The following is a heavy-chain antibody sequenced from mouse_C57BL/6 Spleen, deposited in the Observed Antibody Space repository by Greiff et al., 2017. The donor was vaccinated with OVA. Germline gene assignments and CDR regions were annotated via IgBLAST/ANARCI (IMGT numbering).Heavy chain of an antibody. Sequence: QVQLQQSGAELVMPGASVKLSCKASGYTFTSYWMHWVKQRPGQGLEWIGEIDPSDSYTNYNQKFKGKSTLTVDKSSSTAYMQLSSLTSEDSAVYYCARDTTKTDWYFDVWGTGTTVTVSS. J-gene: IGHJ1*03. D-gene: IGHD1-1*01. CDR2: IDPSDSYT. CDR3: ARDTTKTDWYFDV. CDR1: GYTFTSYW. V-gene: IGHV1-69*01.